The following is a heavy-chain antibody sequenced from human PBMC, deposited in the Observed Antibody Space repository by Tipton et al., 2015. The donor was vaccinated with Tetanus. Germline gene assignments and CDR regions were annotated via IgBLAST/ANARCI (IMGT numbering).Heavy chain of an antibody. D-gene: IGHD6-19*01. CDR3: ARENSVAATRSFDF. Sequence: SGLTFISYSMHWIRQGPGKGLEWVAVFWSHGSTSSYADSVKGRFTISRDNSESTLYLHMNSLRAEDTAVYYCARENSVAATRSFDFWGQGALVTVSS. CDR2: FWSHGSTS. J-gene: IGHJ4*02. CDR1: GLTFISYS. V-gene: IGHV3-33*01.